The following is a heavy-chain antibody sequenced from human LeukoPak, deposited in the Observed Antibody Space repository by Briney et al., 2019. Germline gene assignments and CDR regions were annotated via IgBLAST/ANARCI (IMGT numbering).Heavy chain of an antibody. CDR3: AKDGGLWVSAHWGDS. V-gene: IGHV3-23*01. J-gene: IGHJ4*02. CDR1: GFTFSSYG. CDR2: ITTGDGNT. D-gene: IGHD7-27*01. Sequence: PGGSLRLSCAASGFTFSSYGMSWVRQAPGKGLEWVSAITTGDGNTYYADSVKGRFTVSRDDSKNTLYLQMNSLRAEDTAVYYCAKDGGLWVSAHWGDSWGRGTLVTVSS.